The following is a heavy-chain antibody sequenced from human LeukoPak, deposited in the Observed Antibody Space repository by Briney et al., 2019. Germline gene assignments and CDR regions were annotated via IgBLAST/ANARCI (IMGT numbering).Heavy chain of an antibody. J-gene: IGHJ4*02. V-gene: IGHV4-59*01. CDR2: IYYSGST. D-gene: IGHD3-10*01. Sequence: KPSETLSLTCTVSGGSISSYYWSWIRQPPGKGLEWIGYIYYSGSTNYNPSLKSRVTISVDTPKNQFSLKLSSVTAADTAVYYCARVNYGSGSYFSPHYYFDYWGQGTLVTVSS. CDR1: GGSISSYY. CDR3: ARVNYGSGSYFSPHYYFDY.